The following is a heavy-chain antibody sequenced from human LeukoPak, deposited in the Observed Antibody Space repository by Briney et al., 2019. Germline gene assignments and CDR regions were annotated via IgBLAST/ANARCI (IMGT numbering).Heavy chain of an antibody. D-gene: IGHD3-22*01. CDR2: IYYSGST. J-gene: IGHJ3*02. CDR1: GGSISSYY. Sequence: SETLSLTCTVSGGSISSYYWSWIRQPPGKGLEWIGYIYYSGSTNYNPSLKSRVTIPVDTSKNQFSLKLSSVTAADTAVYYCARPKGYDSSGYYHIDAFDIWGQGTMVTVSS. V-gene: IGHV4-59*08. CDR3: ARPKGYDSSGYYHIDAFDI.